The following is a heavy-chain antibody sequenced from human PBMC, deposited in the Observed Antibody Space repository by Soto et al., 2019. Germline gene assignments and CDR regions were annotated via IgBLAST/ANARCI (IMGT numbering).Heavy chain of an antibody. J-gene: IGHJ5*02. V-gene: IGHV1-18*01. Sequence: ASVKVSCKASGYTFTSYGISWVRQAPGQGLEWMGWISAYNGNTNYAQKLQGRVTMTTDTSTSTAYMELRSLRSDDTAVYYCARERPTYYDFWSGVAVGFDPWGQGTLVTVSS. D-gene: IGHD3-3*01. CDR2: ISAYNGNT. CDR1: GYTFTSYG. CDR3: ARERPTYYDFWSGVAVGFDP.